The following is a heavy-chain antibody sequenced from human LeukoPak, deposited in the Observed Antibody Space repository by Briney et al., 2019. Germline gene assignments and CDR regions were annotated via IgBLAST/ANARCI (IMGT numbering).Heavy chain of an antibody. CDR1: GGSVSSGDYY. CDR2: IFYNGNT. J-gene: IGHJ5*02. D-gene: IGHD1-26*01. V-gene: IGHV4-31*01. CDR3: ARVPRPSGSRSGGYFDP. Sequence: SETLSLTCLVSGGSVSSGDYYWTWVRQHPGKALEYIGYIFYNGNTYYTPSLKSQVTISLDTSQNRFSLRLTSVTAADTAVYYCARVPRPSGSRSGGYFDPWGQGTFITVSS.